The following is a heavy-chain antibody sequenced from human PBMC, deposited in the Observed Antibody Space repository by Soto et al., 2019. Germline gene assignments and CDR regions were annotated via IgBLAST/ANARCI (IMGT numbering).Heavy chain of an antibody. V-gene: IGHV4-34*01. CDR3: ARGRKYYDFWSGYSHPRYYFNY. J-gene: IGHJ4*02. CDR2: INHSGRT. CDR1: GGSFSGYC. D-gene: IGHD3-3*01. Sequence: SETLSLTCAVYGGSFSGYCWSWIRQPPGKGLEWIGEINHSGRTNYNPSLKSRVTISVDTSKSQFSLKLSSVTAAYTAVYYCARGRKYYDFWSGYSHPRYYFNYWGQGTLVTVSS.